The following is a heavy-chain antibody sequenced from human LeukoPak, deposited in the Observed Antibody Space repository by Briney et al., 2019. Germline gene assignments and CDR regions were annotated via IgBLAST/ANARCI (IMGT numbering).Heavy chain of an antibody. CDR3: ARDDYGDYGGRTEYFQH. V-gene: IGHV1-2*02. J-gene: IGHJ1*01. Sequence: ASVKVSCKASGYTFTDYYMHWVRQAPGQGLEWMGWINPNSGGTNYAQKFQGRVTMTRDTSISTAYMELSRLRSDDTAVYYCARDDYGDYGGRTEYFQHWGQGTLVTVSS. CDR1: GYTFTDYY. CDR2: INPNSGGT. D-gene: IGHD4-17*01.